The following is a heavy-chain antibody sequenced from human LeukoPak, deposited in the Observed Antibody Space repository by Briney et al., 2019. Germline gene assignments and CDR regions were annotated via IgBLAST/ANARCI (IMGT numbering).Heavy chain of an antibody. D-gene: IGHD6-6*01. J-gene: IGHJ4*02. V-gene: IGHV4-59*08. Sequence: SETLSLTCTVSGGSISSYYWSWIRQPPGKGLEWIGYIHCSGSTNYNPSLTSRVTLSVDTSKNQFSLKLSSVTAADTAVYYCARSASSHSSSSPFDYWGQGTLVTVSS. CDR1: GGSISSYY. CDR2: IHCSGST. CDR3: ARSASSHSSSSPFDY.